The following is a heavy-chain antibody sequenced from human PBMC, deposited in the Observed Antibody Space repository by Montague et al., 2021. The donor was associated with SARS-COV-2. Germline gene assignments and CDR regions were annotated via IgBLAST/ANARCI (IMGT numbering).Heavy chain of an antibody. CDR3: ARDVFPPSSWPAEYFQH. J-gene: IGHJ1*01. CDR1: GFTFSSYA. D-gene: IGHD6-13*01. CDR2: ISYDGSNK. Sequence: SLRLSCAASGFTFSSYAMHWVRQAPGKGLEWVAVISYDGSNKYYADSVKGRFTISRDNSKNTLYLQMNSLRAEDTAVYYGARDVFPPSSWPAEYFQHWGRGTLVTVSS. V-gene: IGHV3-30-3*01.